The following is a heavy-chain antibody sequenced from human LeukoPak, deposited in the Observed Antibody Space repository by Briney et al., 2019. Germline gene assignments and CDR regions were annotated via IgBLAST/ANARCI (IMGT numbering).Heavy chain of an antibody. CDR2: IGDSGGST. J-gene: IGHJ2*01. CDR3: AKGGIMQSSSPGLQYFDL. D-gene: IGHD6-6*01. CDR1: GFTFSSYA. Sequence: GGSPRLSCAASGFTFSSYAMSWVRQAPGKGLEWVSVIGDSGGSTYYADSVKGRFTISRDNSKNTLYLQMNSLRAEDTAVYYCAKGGIMQSSSPGLQYFDLWGRGTLVSVSS. V-gene: IGHV3-23*01.